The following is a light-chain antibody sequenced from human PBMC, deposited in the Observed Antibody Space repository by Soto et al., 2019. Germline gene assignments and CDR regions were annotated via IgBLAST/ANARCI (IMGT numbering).Light chain of an antibody. CDR2: YAS. Sequence: DIQMTQSPSTLSASVGDRVTITCRASQSISSWLAWYQQKPGKAPKLLIYYASSLESGVPSRFSGSGSGTEFTHTISSLQPDDFATYYCQEYNSPLTFGGGTKVEIK. J-gene: IGKJ4*01. CDR1: QSISSW. CDR3: QEYNSPLT. V-gene: IGKV1-5*01.